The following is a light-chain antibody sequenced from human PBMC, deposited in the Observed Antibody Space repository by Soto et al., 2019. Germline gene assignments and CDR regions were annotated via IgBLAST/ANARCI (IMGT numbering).Light chain of an antibody. CDR3: CSYAGSSTLV. Sequence: QSALTQPASVSGSPGQSITISCTGTSSDVGSYNLVSWYQQHTGKAPKLMIYDDTKRPSGVSNRFSGSKSGNTASLTISGLQAEDEADYYWCSYAGSSTLVVGGGTQLTVL. J-gene: IGLJ2*01. CDR1: SSDVGSYNL. V-gene: IGLV2-23*01. CDR2: DDT.